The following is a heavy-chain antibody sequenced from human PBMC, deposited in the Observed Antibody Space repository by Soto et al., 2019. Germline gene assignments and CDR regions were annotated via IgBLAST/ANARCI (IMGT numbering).Heavy chain of an antibody. CDR1: GFTFSSYA. Sequence: GGSLRLSCAASGFTFSSYAMSWVRQAPGKGLEWVSAISGSGGSTYYADSVKGRFTISRDNSKNTLYLQMNSLRAEDTAVYYCAKDPIRRAELGIERMDYWGQGTLVTVSS. CDR3: AKDPIRRAELGIERMDY. CDR2: ISGSGGST. V-gene: IGHV3-23*01. D-gene: IGHD7-27*01. J-gene: IGHJ4*02.